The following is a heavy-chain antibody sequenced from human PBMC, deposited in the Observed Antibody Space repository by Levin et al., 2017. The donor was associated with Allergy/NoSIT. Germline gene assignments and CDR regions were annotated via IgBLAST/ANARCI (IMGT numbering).Heavy chain of an antibody. CDR3: ASLGSGDY. D-gene: IGHD3-16*01. CDR2: ITSGSNII. Sequence: LSLTCAASGFTFSSYNMNWVRQAPGKGLEWISYITSGSNIIYYADSVKGRFTTSRDNAKNSLFLQMNSLRAEDTAVYYCASLGSGDYWGQGTLVTVSS. J-gene: IGHJ4*02. CDR1: GFTFSSYN. V-gene: IGHV3-48*01.